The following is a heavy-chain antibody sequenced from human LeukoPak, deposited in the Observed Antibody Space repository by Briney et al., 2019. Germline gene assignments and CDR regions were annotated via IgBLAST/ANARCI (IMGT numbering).Heavy chain of an antibody. CDR1: GGTFSSYA. J-gene: IGHJ4*02. CDR3: AAPRMWELWGVFDY. V-gene: IGHV1-69*05. CDR2: IIPIFGTA. Sequence: ASVKVSCKASGGTFSSYAISWVRQAPGQGLEWMGGIIPIFGTANYAQKFQGRVTITTDESTSTDYMELSSLRSEDTAVYYCAAPRMWELWGVFDYWGQGTLVTVSS. D-gene: IGHD1-26*01.